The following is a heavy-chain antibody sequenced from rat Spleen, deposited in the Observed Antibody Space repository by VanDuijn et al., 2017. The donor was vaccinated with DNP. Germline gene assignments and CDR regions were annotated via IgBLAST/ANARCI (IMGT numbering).Heavy chain of an antibody. CDR1: GFTFSDYY. J-gene: IGHJ2*01. CDR3: ARGNYPGINTFDY. Sequence: EVQLVESGGGLVQPGRSLKLSCAASGFTFSDYYMAWVRQAPKKGLDWVASISTSGSRTYYSDSVKGRFTISRDNAKSTLYLQMNSLRSEDTATYYCARGNYPGINTFDYWGQGVMVTVSS. D-gene: IGHD1-4*01. CDR2: ISTSGSRT. V-gene: IGHV5-22*01.